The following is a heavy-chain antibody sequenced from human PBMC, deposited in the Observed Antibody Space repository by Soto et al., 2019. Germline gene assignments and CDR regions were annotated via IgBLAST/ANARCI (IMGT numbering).Heavy chain of an antibody. J-gene: IGHJ4*02. CDR3: ARGYNWNDGGYFDY. D-gene: IGHD1-1*01. Sequence: QVQLQQWGAGLLKPSETLSLTCAVYGGSFSGYYWSWIRQPLGKGLEWIGEINHSGSTNYNPSLKSRVTISVDTSKNQFSLKLSSVTAADTAVYYCARGYNWNDGGYFDYWGQGTLVTVSS. V-gene: IGHV4-34*01. CDR1: GGSFSGYY. CDR2: INHSGST.